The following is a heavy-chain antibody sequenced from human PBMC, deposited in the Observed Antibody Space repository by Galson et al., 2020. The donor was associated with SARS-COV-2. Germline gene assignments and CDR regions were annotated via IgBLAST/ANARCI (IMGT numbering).Heavy chain of an antibody. CDR1: GFTFSSYE. J-gene: IGHJ6*02. V-gene: IGHV3-48*03. Sequence: GGSLRLPCAASGFTFSSYEMNWVRQAPGKGLEWVSYISSSGSTIYYADSVKGRFTISRENAKNSLYLQMKSLRAEDTAVYYCAREPRVTIVGVVSMGYCGIDVWGRGTTVTVSS. CDR3: AREPRVTIVGVVSMGYCGIDV. D-gene: IGHD3-3*01. CDR2: ISSSGSTI.